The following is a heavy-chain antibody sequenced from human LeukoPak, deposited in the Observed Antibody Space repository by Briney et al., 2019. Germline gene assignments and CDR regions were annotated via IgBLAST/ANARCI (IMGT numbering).Heavy chain of an antibody. CDR1: GGSISSSSYY. CDR3: ARHVRAGYYFDY. Sequence: SETLSLTCTVSGGSISSSSYYWGWIRQPPGKGLEWIGSIYYSGSTYYNPSLKSRVTISVDTSKNQFSLKLSSATAADTAVYYCARHVRAGYYFDYWGQGTLVTVSS. D-gene: IGHD2-2*01. J-gene: IGHJ4*02. CDR2: IYYSGST. V-gene: IGHV4-39*01.